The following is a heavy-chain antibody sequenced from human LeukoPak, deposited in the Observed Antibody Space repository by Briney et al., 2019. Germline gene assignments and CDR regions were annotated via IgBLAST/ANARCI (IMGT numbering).Heavy chain of an antibody. CDR1: GYSFTSYW. CDR2: IYPGDSDT. V-gene: IGHV5-51*01. J-gene: IGHJ6*03. D-gene: IGHD6-13*01. CDR3: ARSGTDRYYYYYYMDV. Sequence: GESLKISCKGSGYSFTSYWIGWVRQMPGKGLEWMGIIYPGDSDTRYSPSFQGQVTISADKSISTAYLQWSSLKASDTAMNYCARSGTDRYYYYYYMDVWGKGTTVTVSS.